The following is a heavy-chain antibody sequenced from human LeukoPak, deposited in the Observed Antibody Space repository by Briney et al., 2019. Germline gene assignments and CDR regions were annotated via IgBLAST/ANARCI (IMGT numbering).Heavy chain of an antibody. J-gene: IGHJ4*02. CDR3: ARSMV. V-gene: IGHV3-64*01. D-gene: IGHD5-18*01. Sequence: GGSLRLSCAASGFTFSSYAMHWVRQAPGKGLEYVSAISSNGGSTYYANSVKGRFTISRDNSKNTLYLQMGSLRAEDMAVYDCARSMVRGQGTLVTVSS. CDR2: ISSNGGST. CDR1: GFTFSSYA.